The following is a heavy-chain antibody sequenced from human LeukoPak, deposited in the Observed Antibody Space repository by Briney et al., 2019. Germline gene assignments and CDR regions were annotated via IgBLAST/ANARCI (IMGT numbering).Heavy chain of an antibody. CDR1: GYTITNNY. Sequence: GASVKVSCKASGYTITNNYMHWVRQAPGQGLEWMGIINPSGGSTSYAQKFQGRVTMTRDMSTSTVYMELSSLRSEDTAVYYCARQANWKPGVYYFDYWGQGTLVTVSS. D-gene: IGHD1-20*01. CDR3: ARQANWKPGVYYFDY. V-gene: IGHV1-46*01. CDR2: INPSGGST. J-gene: IGHJ4*02.